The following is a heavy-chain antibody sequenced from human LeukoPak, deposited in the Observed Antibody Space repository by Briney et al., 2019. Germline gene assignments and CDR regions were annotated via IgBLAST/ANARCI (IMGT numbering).Heavy chain of an antibody. V-gene: IGHV1-2*02. CDR3: ARGPPDLRYFDWPVYYYYYGMDV. D-gene: IGHD3-9*01. J-gene: IGHJ6*02. Sequence: ASVKVSCKASGYTFTGYYMHWVRQAPGQGLEWMGWINPNSGGTNYAQKFQGRVTMTKDTSIITAYMERSRLRSDDTAVYYCARGPPDLRYFDWPVYYYYYGMDVWGQGTTVTVSS. CDR2: INPNSGGT. CDR1: GYTFTGYY.